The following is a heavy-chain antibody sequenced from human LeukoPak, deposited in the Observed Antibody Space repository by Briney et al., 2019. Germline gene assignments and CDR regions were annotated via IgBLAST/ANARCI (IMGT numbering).Heavy chain of an antibody. D-gene: IGHD2-2*01. V-gene: IGHV1-2*02. J-gene: IGHJ4*02. Sequence: GASVKLSCKASGYTFTGYYMHWVRQAPGQGLEWMGWINPNSGGTNYAQKFQGRVTMTRDTSISTAYMELSRLRSDDTAVYYCARVDCSSTSCYLDYWGQGTLVTVSS. CDR1: GYTFTGYY. CDR3: ARVDCSSTSCYLDY. CDR2: INPNSGGT.